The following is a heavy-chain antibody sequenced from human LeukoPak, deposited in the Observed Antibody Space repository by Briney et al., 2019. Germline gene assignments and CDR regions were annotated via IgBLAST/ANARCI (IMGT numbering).Heavy chain of an antibody. Sequence: PGGSLRLSCADSGFTFSTCAMNWVRQAPGKGLEWVSSISSTGTYIYYADSLKGRFTISRDNAKNSLYLQMNSLRAEDTAVYYCARGQNPNYDILTGYYWEDYFDYWGQGTLVTVSS. D-gene: IGHD3-9*01. J-gene: IGHJ4*02. CDR1: GFTFSTCA. V-gene: IGHV3-21*01. CDR2: ISSTGTYI. CDR3: ARGQNPNYDILTGYYWEDYFDY.